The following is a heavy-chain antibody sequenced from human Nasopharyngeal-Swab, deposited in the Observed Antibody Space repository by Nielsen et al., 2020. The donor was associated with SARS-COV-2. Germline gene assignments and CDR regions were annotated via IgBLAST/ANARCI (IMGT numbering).Heavy chain of an antibody. CDR1: GFTFSSYG. CDR3: AKGAYYGSGRDYYYYGMDV. V-gene: IGHV3-30*18. CDR2: ISYDGSNK. D-gene: IGHD3-10*01. J-gene: IGHJ6*02. Sequence: GESLKISCAASGFTFSSYGMHWVRQAPGKGLEWVAVISYDGSNKYYADSVKGRFTISRDNSKNTLYLQMNSLRAEDTAVYYCAKGAYYGSGRDYYYYGMDVWGQGTTVTVSS.